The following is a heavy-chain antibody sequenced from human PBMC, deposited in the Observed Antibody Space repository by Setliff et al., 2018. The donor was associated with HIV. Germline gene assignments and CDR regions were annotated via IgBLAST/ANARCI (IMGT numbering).Heavy chain of an antibody. CDR2: INHSGST. V-gene: IGHV4-34*01. J-gene: IGHJ4*02. Sequence: KTSETLSLTCAVYGGSFSGYYWSWIRQPPGKGLERIGEINHSGSTNYNMSLWSRVTISLDASRNQFSLELISVTAADTAVYYCAGGPGTTSIDYWAQGTLVTVSS. CDR3: AGGPGTTSIDY. D-gene: IGHD1-26*01. CDR1: GGSFSGYY.